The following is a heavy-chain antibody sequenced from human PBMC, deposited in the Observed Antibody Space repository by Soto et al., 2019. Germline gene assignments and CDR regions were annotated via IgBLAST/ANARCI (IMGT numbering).Heavy chain of an antibody. CDR2: TYYRSKWYN. CDR3: ARGRVGEYYDFWSGYRRVFDY. CDR1: GDSVSSNSAA. Sequence: SQTLSLTFAISGDSVSSNSAAWNWIRQSPSRGLEWLGRTYYRSKWYNDYAVSVKSRITINPDTSKNQFSLRLNSVTPEDTAVYYCARGRVGEYYDFWSGYRRVFDYWGQGTLVTVSS. J-gene: IGHJ4*02. V-gene: IGHV6-1*01. D-gene: IGHD3-3*01.